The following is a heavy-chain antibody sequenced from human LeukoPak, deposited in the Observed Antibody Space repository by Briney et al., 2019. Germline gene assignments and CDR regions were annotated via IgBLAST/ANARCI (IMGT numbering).Heavy chain of an antibody. V-gene: IGHV3-21*04. Sequence: GGSLRLSCAASGFTFSSYSMNWVRQAPGKGLEWVSSISSSSYIYYADSVKGRFTISRDNAKNSLYLQMNSLRAEDTAVYYCARGAYGSGSWKYYYYYYMDVWGKGTTVTVSS. CDR3: ARGAYGSGSWKYYYYYYMDV. CDR2: ISSSSYI. J-gene: IGHJ6*03. D-gene: IGHD3-10*01. CDR1: GFTFSSYS.